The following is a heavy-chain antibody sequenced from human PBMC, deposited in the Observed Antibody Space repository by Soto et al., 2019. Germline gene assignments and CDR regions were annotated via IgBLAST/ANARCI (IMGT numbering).Heavy chain of an antibody. V-gene: IGHV1-18*01. CDR1: GYTFTSYG. CDR2: ISVYNGNT. J-gene: IGHJ5*02. Sequence: SVKVSCKASGYTFTSYGISWVRQAPGQGLEWMGWISVYNGNTNYAQKLQGRVTMTTDTSTSTAYMELRSLRSDDTAVYYCARVGLRYYYDSSAWGWFDPWGQGTLVTVSS. D-gene: IGHD3-22*01. CDR3: ARVGLRYYYDSSAWGWFDP.